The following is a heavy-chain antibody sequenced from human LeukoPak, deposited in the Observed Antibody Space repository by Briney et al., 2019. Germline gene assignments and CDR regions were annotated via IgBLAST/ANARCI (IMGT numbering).Heavy chain of an antibody. CDR2: INSDGSST. CDR3: ARVLSQGSGSYYNEPADYYYYYGMDV. Sequence: GGSLRLSCAASGFTFSSYWMHWVRQAPGKGLVWVSRINSDGSSTSYADSVKGRFTISRDNAKNTLYLQMNSLRAEDTAVYYCARVLSQGSGSYYNEPADYYYYYGMDVWGQGTTVTVSS. V-gene: IGHV3-74*01. J-gene: IGHJ6*02. D-gene: IGHD3-10*01. CDR1: GFTFSSYW.